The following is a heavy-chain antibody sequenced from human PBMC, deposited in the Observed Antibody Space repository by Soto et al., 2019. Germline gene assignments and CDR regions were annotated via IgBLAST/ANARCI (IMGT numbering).Heavy chain of an antibody. CDR2: VKSETDGGTT. CDR3: SHGYYQYFES. CDR1: GVTLTNVW. D-gene: IGHD5-18*01. Sequence: GGSLRLSCAVSGVTLTNVWMNWVRQAPGKGPEWVGRVKSETDGGTTDYAAPVKGRFTISRDDSENTLYLQMDSLKTEDTAFYYCSHGYYQYFESWGQGTLVTVSS. V-gene: IGHV3-15*07. J-gene: IGHJ4*02.